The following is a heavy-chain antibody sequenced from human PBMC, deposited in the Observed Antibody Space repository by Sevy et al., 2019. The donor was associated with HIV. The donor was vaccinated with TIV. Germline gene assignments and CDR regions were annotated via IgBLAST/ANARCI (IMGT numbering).Heavy chain of an antibody. Sequence: GGSLRLSCAASGFTFSSYAMSWVRQAPGKGLEWVSAISGSGGSTYYAYSVKGRFTISRDNSKNTLYLQMNSLRAEDTAVYYCAKDGSYNWNGDYFDYWGQGTLVTVSS. D-gene: IGHD1-20*01. CDR3: AKDGSYNWNGDYFDY. CDR2: ISGSGGST. J-gene: IGHJ4*02. V-gene: IGHV3-23*01. CDR1: GFTFSSYA.